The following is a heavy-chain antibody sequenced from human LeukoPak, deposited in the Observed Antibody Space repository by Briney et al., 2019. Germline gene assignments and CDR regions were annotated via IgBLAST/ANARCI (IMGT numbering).Heavy chain of an antibody. CDR3: ARTPTPYCGGDCYDFDY. CDR2: ISSSSSYI. Sequence: GGSLRLSCAASGFTFSSYSMNWVRQAPGKGLEWVSSISSSSSYIYYADSVRGRFTISRDNAKNSLYLQMNSLRAEDTAVYYCARTPTPYCGGDCYDFDYWGQGTLVTVSS. CDR1: GFTFSSYS. D-gene: IGHD2-21*02. J-gene: IGHJ4*02. V-gene: IGHV3-21*01.